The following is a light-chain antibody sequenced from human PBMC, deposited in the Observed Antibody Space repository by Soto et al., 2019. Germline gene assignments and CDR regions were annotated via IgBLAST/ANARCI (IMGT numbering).Light chain of an antibody. CDR1: HDIRKY. CDR3: QQYANLPIT. V-gene: IGKV1-33*01. CDR2: DAS. J-gene: IGKJ5*01. Sequence: EIQLTPSPSSLSVSVVNRVTITSQAFHDIRKYLNWYQQKPGKAPRLLIYDASNMEKGVPSRFTGSGSGTDFILTISSLQPEDIATYYCQQYANLPITFGQGTRLEI.